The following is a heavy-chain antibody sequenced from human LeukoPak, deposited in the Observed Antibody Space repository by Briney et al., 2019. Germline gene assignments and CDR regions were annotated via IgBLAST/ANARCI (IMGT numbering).Heavy chain of an antibody. CDR1: GGSISSYY. CDR2: IYYSGST. D-gene: IGHD5-18*01. Sequence: SVTLSLTCTVAGGSISSYYWSWIRQPPGKGLEWIGYIYYSGSTNYNPSLKSRVTISVDTSKNQFSLKLSSVTAADTAVYYCARDRYSYEDDAFDIWGQGTMVTVSS. CDR3: ARDRYSYEDDAFDI. J-gene: IGHJ3*02. V-gene: IGHV4-59*01.